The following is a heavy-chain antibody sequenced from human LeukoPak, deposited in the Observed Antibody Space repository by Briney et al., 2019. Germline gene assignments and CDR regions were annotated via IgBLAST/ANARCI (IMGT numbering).Heavy chain of an antibody. CDR2: ISYSETT. J-gene: IGHJ4*02. Sequence: TPSETLSLTCTVSGGSISSFYWSWIRQPPGKGLEYIGYISYSETTSYNPSLKSRVTISVDTSKNQFSLKLSYVTAADTAVYYCARHYPRIYGNRFDYWGQGTLVTVSS. D-gene: IGHD4-17*01. CDR1: GGSISSFY. V-gene: IGHV4-59*08. CDR3: ARHYPRIYGNRFDY.